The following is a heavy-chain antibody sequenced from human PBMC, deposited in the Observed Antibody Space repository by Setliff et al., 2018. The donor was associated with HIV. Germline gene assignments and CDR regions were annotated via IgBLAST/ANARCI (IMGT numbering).Heavy chain of an antibody. CDR1: GYTFTSYG. J-gene: IGHJ4*02. CDR2: INPKDGST. D-gene: IGHD1-20*01. V-gene: IGHV1-18*03. CDR3: VRYYWKVVDH. Sequence: VSVKVSCKASGYTFTSYGTSWIRQAHGQGLEWMGIINPKDGSTNYAQNFQGRVTMTRDTSATTAYMELSSLRSEDMAVYYCVRYYWKVVDHWGQGTLVTVSS.